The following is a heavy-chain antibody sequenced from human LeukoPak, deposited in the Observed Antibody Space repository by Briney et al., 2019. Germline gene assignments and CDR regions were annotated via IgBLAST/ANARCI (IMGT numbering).Heavy chain of an antibody. Sequence: PGGSLRLSCAASGFTFTTYWMGWVRQAPGKGLEWVANIKQDGSEKYYVDSVKGRFIISRDNAKNSLSLQMNSLRVEDTAVYYCARPLMYYYGSETYFWFDPWGQGTLVTVSS. D-gene: IGHD3-10*01. CDR3: ARPLMYYYGSETYFWFDP. V-gene: IGHV3-7*01. CDR2: IKQDGSEK. J-gene: IGHJ5*02. CDR1: GFTFTTYW.